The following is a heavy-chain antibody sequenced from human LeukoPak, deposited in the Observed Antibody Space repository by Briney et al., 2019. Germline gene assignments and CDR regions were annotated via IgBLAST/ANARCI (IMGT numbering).Heavy chain of an antibody. Sequence: GGSLRLSCAASGFTVSSNSMSWVRQAPGKGLEWVSVMYSGGSTFYADSVKGRFTISRDNSKNTLYLQMNSLRAEDTAVYYCARKHNYDSSGFFPPMDYWGQGTLVTVSS. V-gene: IGHV3-66*01. D-gene: IGHD3-22*01. CDR2: MYSGGST. CDR3: ARKHNYDSSGFFPPMDY. CDR1: GFTVSSNS. J-gene: IGHJ4*02.